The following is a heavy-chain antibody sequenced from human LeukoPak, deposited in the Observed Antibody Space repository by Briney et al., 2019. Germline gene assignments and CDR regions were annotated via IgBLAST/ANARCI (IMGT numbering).Heavy chain of an antibody. CDR2: IKQDGSEK. D-gene: IGHD3-3*01. CDR1: GFTFSSYW. Sequence: GGSLRLSCAASGFTFSSYWMSWVRQAPGKGLEWVANIKQDGSEKYYVDSVKGRFTISRDNAKNSLYLQMNSLRAEDTAVYYCARGRGTIFGVVPSPYGMDVWGQGTTVTVSS. V-gene: IGHV3-7*01. CDR3: ARGRGTIFGVVPSPYGMDV. J-gene: IGHJ6*02.